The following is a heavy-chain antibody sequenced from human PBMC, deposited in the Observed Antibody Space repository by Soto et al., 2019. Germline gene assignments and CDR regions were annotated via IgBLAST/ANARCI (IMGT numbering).Heavy chain of an antibody. Sequence: GASVKVSCKASGYTFTGYYMHWVRQAPGQGREWMGWINPNSGGTNYAQKFQGRITMTRDTSISTAYMELSRLRSDDTAVYYCATGVTTRGRCFDYWGQGTLVTVSS. V-gene: IGHV1-2*02. J-gene: IGHJ4*02. D-gene: IGHD4-4*01. CDR2: INPNSGGT. CDR3: ATGVTTRGRCFDY. CDR1: GYTFTGYY.